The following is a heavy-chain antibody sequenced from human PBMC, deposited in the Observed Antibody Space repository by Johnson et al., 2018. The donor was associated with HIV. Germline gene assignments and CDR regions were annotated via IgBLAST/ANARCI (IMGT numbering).Heavy chain of an antibody. CDR2: ISWNSGNI. CDR3: AKGSRVTIFGVVPYTFDI. Sequence: VQLVESGGGLVQPGRSLRLSCAASGFTFDDYAIHWVRQTPGKGLEWVSGISWNSGNIDYADSVKGRFTISRDNAKNSLYLQMNSLRAEETAVYYCAKGSRVTIFGVVPYTFDIWGQGTMVTVSS. J-gene: IGHJ3*02. CDR1: GFTFDDYA. D-gene: IGHD3-3*01. V-gene: IGHV3-9*01.